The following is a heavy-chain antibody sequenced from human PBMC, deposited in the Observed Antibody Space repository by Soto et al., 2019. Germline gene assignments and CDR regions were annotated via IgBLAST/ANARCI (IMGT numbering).Heavy chain of an antibody. CDR1: GFTFTDYY. CDR3: ARRLQWQLRPLDS. V-gene: IGHV3-11*01. D-gene: IGHD6-19*01. CDR2: INTLSTAI. J-gene: IGHJ4*02. Sequence: KTGGSLRLSCEGSGFTFTDYYMTWIRQAPGKGLEWVAYINTLSTAIYYADSVKGRFTISRDNAKNSLYLQMNGLRAEDTATYYCARRLQWQLRPLDSWGRGTLVTVSS.